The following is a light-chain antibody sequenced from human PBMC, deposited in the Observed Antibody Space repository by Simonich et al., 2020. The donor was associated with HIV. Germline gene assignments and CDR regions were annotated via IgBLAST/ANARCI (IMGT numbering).Light chain of an antibody. CDR3: QQFNSKPYT. CDR2: DAS. Sequence: DIQMTQSPSSLSASVGDRVTITCQASQDIDNYLNWYQQKPGKAPKLLIYDASSLETGVPSRFSGSTSGTDFTLTISSLQPEDFASYYCQQFNSKPYTFGLGTKLEIK. V-gene: IGKV1-33*01. J-gene: IGKJ2*01. CDR1: QDIDNY.